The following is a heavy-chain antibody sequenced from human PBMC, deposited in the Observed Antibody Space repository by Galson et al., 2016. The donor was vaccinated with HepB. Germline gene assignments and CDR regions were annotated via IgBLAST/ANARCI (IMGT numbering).Heavy chain of an antibody. Sequence: SVKVSCKASGYTFINYGISWVRQAPGQGLEWIGWIGPYNGNTHSAQKFRDRVDMTKDTSTNTAYLEVGSLRSDDTAVYYCARRIVVGGLMDAFDIWGQGTMVTVSS. J-gene: IGHJ3*02. CDR2: IGPYNGNT. CDR1: GYTFINYG. V-gene: IGHV1-18*01. CDR3: ARRIVVGGLMDAFDI. D-gene: IGHD3-16*01.